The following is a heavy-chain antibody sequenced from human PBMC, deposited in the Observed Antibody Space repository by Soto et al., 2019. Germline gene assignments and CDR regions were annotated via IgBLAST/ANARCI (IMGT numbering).Heavy chain of an antibody. D-gene: IGHD6-13*01. J-gene: IGHJ4*02. Sequence: GGSLRLSCAASGFTFSSYAMSWVRQAPGKGLEWVSAISGSGGSTYYADSVKGRFTISRDNSKNTLYLQMNSLRAEDTAVYYCAKERDSSSWYGFEPDYWGQGTMVTVSS. V-gene: IGHV3-23*01. CDR2: ISGSGGST. CDR1: GFTFSSYA. CDR3: AKERDSSSWYGFEPDY.